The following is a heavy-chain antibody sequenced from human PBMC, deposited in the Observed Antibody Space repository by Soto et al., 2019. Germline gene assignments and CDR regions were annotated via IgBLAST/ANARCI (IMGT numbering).Heavy chain of an antibody. Sequence: PSETLSLTCAVSGYSISSAYHWGWVRQPPGKGLEWIGTIFHSGSTYYNPSLKSRVTISIDTSKNQFSLKLRSLTAADTAMYYCAKSYDSGGYSPNQYYGMDAWGQGTTVTVSS. D-gene: IGHD3-22*01. CDR1: GYSISSAYH. V-gene: IGHV4-38-2*01. J-gene: IGHJ6*02. CDR2: IFHSGST. CDR3: AKSYDSGGYSPNQYYGMDA.